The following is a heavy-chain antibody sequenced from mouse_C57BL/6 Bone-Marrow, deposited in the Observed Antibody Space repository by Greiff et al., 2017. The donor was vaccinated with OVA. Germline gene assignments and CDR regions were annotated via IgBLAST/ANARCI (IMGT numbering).Heavy chain of an antibody. CDR3: AREGPSGTAY. V-gene: IGHV3-6*01. D-gene: IGHD4-1*01. J-gene: IGHJ3*01. CDR1: GYSITSGYY. CDR2: ISYDGSN. Sequence: EVKLMESGPGLVKPSQSLSLTCSVTGYSITSGYYWNWIRQFPGNKLEWMGYISYDGSNNSNPSLKNRISFTRDTSKNQFCLKLNSVTTEDTATYYCAREGPSGTAYWGQGTLVTVSA.